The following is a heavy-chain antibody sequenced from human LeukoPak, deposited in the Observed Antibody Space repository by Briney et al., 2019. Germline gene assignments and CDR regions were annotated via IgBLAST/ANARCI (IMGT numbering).Heavy chain of an antibody. V-gene: IGHV1-18*01. CDR2: ISAYNGNT. CDR3: ARHLRDCSGTRCLYYFDY. CDR1: GYTFTNYG. J-gene: IGHJ4*02. Sequence: GASVKVSCKASGYTFTNYGISRARQAPGQGLEWMGWISAYNGNTNYAQRFQGRVTMTSDTSTSTAYMELRSLRSDDTAVYYCARHLRDCSGTRCLYYFDYWGQGTLVTVSS. D-gene: IGHD2-15*01.